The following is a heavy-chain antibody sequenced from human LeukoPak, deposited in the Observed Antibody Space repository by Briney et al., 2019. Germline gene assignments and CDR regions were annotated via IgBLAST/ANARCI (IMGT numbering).Heavy chain of an antibody. CDR3: ARDRDSGGSSWYMVDY. CDR1: GYTFSSYG. D-gene: IGHD6-13*01. Sequence: GASVKVSCKASGYTFSSYGISWVRQAPGQGLEWVGWINAGNGNTKYSQEFQGRVTITRDTSASTAYMELSSLRSEDMAVYYCARDRDSGGSSWYMVDYWGQGTLVTVSS. V-gene: IGHV1-3*03. CDR2: INAGNGNT. J-gene: IGHJ4*02.